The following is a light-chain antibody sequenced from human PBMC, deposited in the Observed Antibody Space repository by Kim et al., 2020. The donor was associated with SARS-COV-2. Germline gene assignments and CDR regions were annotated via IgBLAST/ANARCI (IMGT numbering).Light chain of an antibody. Sequence: SLSPGERATRSCRASQSVSSYLAWYQQKPGQAPRLLIYDASNRATGIPARFSGSGSGTDFTLTISSREPEDFAVYYCQQRSNWPLTFGGGTKLEI. CDR2: DAS. V-gene: IGKV3-11*01. CDR1: QSVSSY. J-gene: IGKJ4*01. CDR3: QQRSNWPLT.